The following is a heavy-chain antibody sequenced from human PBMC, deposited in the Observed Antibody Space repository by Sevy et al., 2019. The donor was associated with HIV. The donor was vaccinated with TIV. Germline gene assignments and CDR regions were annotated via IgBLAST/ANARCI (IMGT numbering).Heavy chain of an antibody. D-gene: IGHD3-10*02. J-gene: IGHJ3*02. Sequence: ASVKVSCKASGYTFTSYGISWVRQAPGQGLEWMGRISAYNGNTNYAQKLQGRVTMTTDTSTSTAYMELRSLRSDDTAVYYCARRGSNAYYARNAFDIWGQGTMVTVSS. CDR1: GYTFTSYG. V-gene: IGHV1-18*01. CDR2: ISAYNGNT. CDR3: ARRGSNAYYARNAFDI.